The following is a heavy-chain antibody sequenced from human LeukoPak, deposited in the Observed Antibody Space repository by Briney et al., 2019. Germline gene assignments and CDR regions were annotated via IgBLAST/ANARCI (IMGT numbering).Heavy chain of an antibody. V-gene: IGHV4-38-2*02. Sequence: PSETLSLTCTVSGYSISSGYYWGWVRQPPGKALEWIGNIFYSGSTYYSPSLKSRVTISLDTSRNQFSLKLSSVTAADTAVYYCARDPHYDYVWGSYPTGVDPWGQGTLVTVPS. CDR2: IFYSGST. CDR3: ARDPHYDYVWGSYPTGVDP. D-gene: IGHD3-16*02. J-gene: IGHJ5*02. CDR1: GYSISSGYY.